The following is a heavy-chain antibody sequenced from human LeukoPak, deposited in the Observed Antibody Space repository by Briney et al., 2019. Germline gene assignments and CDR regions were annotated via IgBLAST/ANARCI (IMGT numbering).Heavy chain of an antibody. CDR3: ATGYSSTWY. J-gene: IGHJ2*01. CDR2: IYHSGST. CDR1: ADSTSSYY. V-gene: IGHV4-59*01. Sequence: PETLSLTCTVSADSTSSYYCSWIRHPPGKVREWIGYIYHSGSTNYNPCLKSRVTIPADTSKNQFSLKLASVTDADTAVYYCATGYSSTWY. D-gene: IGHD6-13*01.